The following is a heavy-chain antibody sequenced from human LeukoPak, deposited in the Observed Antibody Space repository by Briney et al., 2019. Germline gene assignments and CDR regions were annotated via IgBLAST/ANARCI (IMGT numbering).Heavy chain of an antibody. CDR1: GYTFTSYY. D-gene: IGHD6-13*01. J-gene: IGHJ5*02. CDR2: INPNSGGT. V-gene: IGHV1-2*06. CDR3: ARRRAAAGTFDP. Sequence: ASVKVSCKASGYTFTSYYMHWVRQAPGQGLEWMGRINPNSGGTNYAQKFQGRVTMTRDTSISTAYMELSRLRSDDTAVYYCARRRAAAGTFDPWGQGTLVTVSS.